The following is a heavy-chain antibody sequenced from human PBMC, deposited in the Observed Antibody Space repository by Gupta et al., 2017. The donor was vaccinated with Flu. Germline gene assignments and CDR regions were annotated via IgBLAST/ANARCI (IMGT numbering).Heavy chain of an antibody. Sequence: RQGPGEGLEWVSAISSSSGSTSYADSVKGRFTISRDNSKNTLYLQMNSLRAEDTAVYYCAKWRVGATSWFDTWGQGTLVTVSS. CDR2: ISSSSGST. D-gene: IGHD1-26*01. V-gene: IGHV3-23*01. J-gene: IGHJ5*02. CDR3: AKWRVGATSWFDT.